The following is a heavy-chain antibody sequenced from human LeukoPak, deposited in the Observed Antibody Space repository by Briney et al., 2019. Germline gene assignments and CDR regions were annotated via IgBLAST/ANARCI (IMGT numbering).Heavy chain of an antibody. J-gene: IGHJ4*02. CDR2: IYPSGNI. CDR3: ARSPPASPFDY. V-gene: IGHV3-53*01. D-gene: IGHD2-2*01. Sequence: GGSLRLSCAASGLTFSNSYMSWVRQAPGKGLEWVSLIYPSGNIYYADSVKGRFTISRDNSKNTLFLQMNSVRAEDTAIYYCARSPPASPFDYWGQGTLVTVSS. CDR1: GLTFSNSY.